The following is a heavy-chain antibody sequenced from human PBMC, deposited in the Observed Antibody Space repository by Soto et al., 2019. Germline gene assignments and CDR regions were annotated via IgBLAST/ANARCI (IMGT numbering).Heavy chain of an antibody. Sequence: EVQLVESGGGLVQPGGSLRLSCAASGFIFSSYSMNWVRQAPGKGLEWVSYISSSGSTIFSADSVKGRFTISRDNAKNSLYLQINSLRDEDAAVYYCAREAAVPLNWFDPWGQGTLVTVSS. V-gene: IGHV3-48*02. J-gene: IGHJ5*02. CDR2: ISSSGSTI. D-gene: IGHD6-6*01. CDR3: AREAAVPLNWFDP. CDR1: GFIFSSYS.